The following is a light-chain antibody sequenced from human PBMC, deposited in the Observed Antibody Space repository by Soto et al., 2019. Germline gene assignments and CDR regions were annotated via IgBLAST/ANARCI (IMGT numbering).Light chain of an antibody. CDR3: QSYDSSLSGSV. V-gene: IGLV1-40*01. CDR2: GNS. Sequence: VLGQLPSVSGAPGQRVTISCTGSSSNIGAGYDVHWYQQLPGTAPKLLIYGNSNRPSGVPDRFSGSKSGTSASLAITGLQAEDEADYYCQSYDSSLSGSVFGGGTKLTVL. J-gene: IGLJ2*01. CDR1: SSNIGAGYD.